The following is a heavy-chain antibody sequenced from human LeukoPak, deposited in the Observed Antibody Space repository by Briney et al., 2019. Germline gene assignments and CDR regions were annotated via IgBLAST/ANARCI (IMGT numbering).Heavy chain of an antibody. CDR3: ARVGSGYDILTGYLFDP. CDR2: IIPIFGTA. D-gene: IGHD3-9*01. Sequence: ASVKVSCKASGGTFSSYAISWVRQAPGQGLEWMGGIIPIFGTANYAQKFQGRVTITADKSTSTAYMELSSLRSEDTAVYYCARVGSGYDILTGYLFDPWGQGTLVTVSS. V-gene: IGHV1-69*06. J-gene: IGHJ5*02. CDR1: GGTFSSYA.